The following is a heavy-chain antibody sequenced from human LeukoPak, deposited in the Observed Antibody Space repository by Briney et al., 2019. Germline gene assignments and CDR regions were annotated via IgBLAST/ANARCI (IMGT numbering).Heavy chain of an antibody. D-gene: IGHD3-22*01. J-gene: IGHJ4*02. CDR3: ARDEGSAYPFDY. CDR1: GGSIRNYY. CDR2: IHSTGST. V-gene: IGHV4-4*07. Sequence: SETLSLTCTVSGGSIRNYYWSWIRQPAGKGLEWIGRIHSTGSTNYNPSLKSRVTISVDTSKNQFSLNLNSVTAADTAVYFCARDEGSAYPFDYWGQGTLVTVSS.